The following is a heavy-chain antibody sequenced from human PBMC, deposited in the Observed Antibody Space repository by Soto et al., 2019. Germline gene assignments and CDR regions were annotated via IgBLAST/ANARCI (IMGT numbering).Heavy chain of an antibody. CDR2: ISYSGNT. D-gene: IGHD4-17*01. V-gene: IGHV4-31*02. Sequence: QVQLQESGPGLVKPSQTLSLTCVVSGGSITSSPYYWNWIRQYPGKGLEWLGYISYSGNTYYRASLKSRITISVDTSKNQFSLNLTSLTVADTALYYCARDRGPRSGADYIDYMGPNNYHYGLDVWGQGTTVTVSS. CDR1: GGSITSSPYY. J-gene: IGHJ6*02. CDR3: ARDRGPRSGADYIDYMGPNNYHYGLDV.